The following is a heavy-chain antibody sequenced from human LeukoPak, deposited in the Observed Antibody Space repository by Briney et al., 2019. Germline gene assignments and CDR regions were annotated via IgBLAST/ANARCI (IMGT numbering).Heavy chain of an antibody. CDR2: ISYDGSNK. Sequence: GGSLRLSCAASGFTFSSYAMHWVRQAPGKGLEWVAVISYDGSNKYYADSVKGRFTISRDNSKNTLYLQMNSLRAEDTAVYYCAREGSIAAAGTNWFDPWGQGTLVTVSS. CDR3: AREGSIAAAGTNWFDP. D-gene: IGHD6-13*01. V-gene: IGHV3-30-3*01. J-gene: IGHJ5*02. CDR1: GFTFSSYA.